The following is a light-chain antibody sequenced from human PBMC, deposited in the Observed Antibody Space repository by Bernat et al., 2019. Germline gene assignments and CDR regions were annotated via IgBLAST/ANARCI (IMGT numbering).Light chain of an antibody. CDR1: QVIGTY. Sequence: DIQLTQSPHFLSASVGDRVTITCRASQVIGTYLAWYQQKPGKAPNLLIYGASTLQTGVPSRFSGSGSGTEFTLTISSLRPEDFATYHCQQLNSYPITFGQGTRLEIK. CDR2: GAS. CDR3: QQLNSYPIT. V-gene: IGKV1-9*01. J-gene: IGKJ5*01.